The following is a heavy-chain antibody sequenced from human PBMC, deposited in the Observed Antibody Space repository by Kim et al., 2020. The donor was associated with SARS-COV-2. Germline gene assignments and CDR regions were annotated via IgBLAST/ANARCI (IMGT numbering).Heavy chain of an antibody. J-gene: IGHJ6*02. D-gene: IGHD6-13*01. V-gene: IGHV1-2*02. CDR2: INPNSGGT. CDR1: GYTFTGYY. Sequence: ASVKVSCKASGYTFTGYYMHWVRQAPGQGLEWMGWINPNSGGTNYAQKFQGRVTMTRDTSISTAYMELSRLRSDDTAVYYCARDPYSRGAYYYYGMGVWGQGTTGTVSS. CDR3: ARDPYSRGAYYYYGMGV.